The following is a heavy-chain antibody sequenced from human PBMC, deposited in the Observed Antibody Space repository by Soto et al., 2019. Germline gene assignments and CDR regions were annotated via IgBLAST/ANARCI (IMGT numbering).Heavy chain of an antibody. CDR3: AHRQGGNYDSSGYYG. J-gene: IGHJ4*02. CDR1: GFALSTSGVG. D-gene: IGHD3-22*01. Sequence: QITLKESGPTLVKATQTLTLTCTFSGFALSTSGVGVGWIRQPPGKALEWLALIYWDDDKRYSPSLKRRLTIPKDSSKNQVVLTMTNMDPVDTATYYCAHRQGGNYDSSGYYGWGQGILVTVSS. V-gene: IGHV2-5*02. CDR2: IYWDDDK.